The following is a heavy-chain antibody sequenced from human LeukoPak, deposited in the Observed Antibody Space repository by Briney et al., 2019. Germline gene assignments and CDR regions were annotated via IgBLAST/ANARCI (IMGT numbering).Heavy chain of an antibody. CDR2: ISSSSSTI. Sequence: GGSLRLSCAASGFTFSSYSINWVRQAPGKGLEWVSFISSSSSTIYYADSVKGRFTVSRDDAKNSLYLQMNSLRAEDTAVYYCARDQLANYYYYGMDVWGQGTTVTVSS. CDR3: ARDQLANYYYYGMDV. V-gene: IGHV3-48*04. J-gene: IGHJ6*02. D-gene: IGHD5-24*01. CDR1: GFTFSSYS.